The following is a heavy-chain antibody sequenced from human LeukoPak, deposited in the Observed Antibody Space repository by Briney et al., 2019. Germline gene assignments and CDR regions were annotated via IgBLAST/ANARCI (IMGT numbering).Heavy chain of an antibody. J-gene: IGHJ4*02. CDR1: GYTFTSYG. CDR2: ISVYNGNT. CDR3: ARDLTVVTAYYFDY. Sequence: ASVKVSCKASGYTFTSYGISWVRQAPGQGLEWMGWISVYNGNTNYAQKLQGRVTMTTDTSTSTAYMELRSLRSDDTAVYYCARDLTVVTAYYFDYWGQGTLVTVSS. D-gene: IGHD2-21*02. V-gene: IGHV1-18*01.